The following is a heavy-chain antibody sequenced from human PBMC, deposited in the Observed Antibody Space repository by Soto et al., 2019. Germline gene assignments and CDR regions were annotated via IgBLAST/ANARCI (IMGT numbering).Heavy chain of an antibody. CDR1: GYTFTNYW. CDR2: IYPGDSNT. Sequence: GESLKISCKGSGYTFTNYWIDWVRQMPGKGLEWMGIIYPGDSNTKYSPSFQGQVTISADKSTSTAFLQWSALKASDTAMYYCARRHGYSYGYVDFWSQGTLVTVSS. J-gene: IGHJ4*03. V-gene: IGHV5-51*01. D-gene: IGHD5-18*01. CDR3: ARRHGYSYGYVDF.